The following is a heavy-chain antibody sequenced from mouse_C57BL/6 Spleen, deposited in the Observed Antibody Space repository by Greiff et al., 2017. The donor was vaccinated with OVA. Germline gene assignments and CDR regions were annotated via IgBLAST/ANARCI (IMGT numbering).Heavy chain of an antibody. J-gene: IGHJ3*01. CDR1: GYTFTSYW. V-gene: IGHV1-55*01. CDR2: IYPGSGST. CDR3: ARSYRSSRLDY. Sequence: QVQLQQPGAELVKPGASVKLSCKASGYTFTSYWMPWVKQRPGQGLEWIGDIYPGSGSTNYNEKFKGKATLTVDTSSSTAYMQLSSLTSEDSAVYYGARSYRSSRLDYWGQGTLVTVSA. D-gene: IGHD1-1*01.